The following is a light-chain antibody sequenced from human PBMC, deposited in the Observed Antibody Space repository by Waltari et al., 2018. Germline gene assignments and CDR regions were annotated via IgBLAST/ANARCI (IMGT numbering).Light chain of an antibody. CDR2: QDS. CDR1: KLGDKY. V-gene: IGLV3-1*01. CDR3: QAWDSSTVV. Sequence: SYELTQPPSVSVSPGQPASITCSGDKLGDKYVSWYQRKPGQSPVLVIYQDSQRPSGIPERFSGSNSGNTATLTISGTQAMDEADYYCQAWDSSTVVFGGGTKLTVL. J-gene: IGLJ2*01.